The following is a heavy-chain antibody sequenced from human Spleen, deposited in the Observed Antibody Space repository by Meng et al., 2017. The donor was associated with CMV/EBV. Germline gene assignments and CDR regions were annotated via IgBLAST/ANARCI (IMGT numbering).Heavy chain of an antibody. J-gene: IGHJ4*02. D-gene: IGHD2-2*01. V-gene: IGHV3-30*09. Sequence: SRFAFSTDAMHWARQAPGQGLEWVAVISSDGNNQYYADSVKGRFAISRDNPKNTLFLQMNSLRTEDTAVYYCATYSRAPAALLAYFNYWGLGTLVTVSS. CDR3: ATYSRAPAALLAYFNY. CDR1: RFAFSTDA. CDR2: ISSDGNNQ.